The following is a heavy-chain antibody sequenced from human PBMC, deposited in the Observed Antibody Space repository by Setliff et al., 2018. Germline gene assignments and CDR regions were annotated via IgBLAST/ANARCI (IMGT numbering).Heavy chain of an antibody. CDR3: ARQDRFYDRSVFVEYFQH. V-gene: IGHV4-59*08. J-gene: IGHJ1*01. CDR1: GGSISSSY. D-gene: IGHD3-22*01. CDR2: IYSSGST. Sequence: SETLSLTCTVSGGSISSSYWSWIRQPPGKGLEWIGYIYSSGSTNNNPSLKSRVTISVDMSKNQFFLNLDSATAADTAVYYCARQDRFYDRSVFVEYFQHWGQGALVTVSS.